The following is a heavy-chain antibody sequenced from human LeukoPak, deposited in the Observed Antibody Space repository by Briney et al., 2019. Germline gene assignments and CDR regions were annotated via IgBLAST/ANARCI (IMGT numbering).Heavy chain of an antibody. Sequence: PGGSLRLSCAASGLTFNKAYMSWVPQAPGKGLEWVGRIKSKTDGGTTDYAAPVKGRFTISRDDSKNTLYLQMSSLKTEDTAVYYCATDREIRYCTTTSCYGYLDSWGQGTLVTVSS. CDR1: GLTFNKAY. CDR2: IKSKTDGGTT. CDR3: ATDREIRYCTTTSCYGYLDS. D-gene: IGHD2-2*01. J-gene: IGHJ4*02. V-gene: IGHV3-15*01.